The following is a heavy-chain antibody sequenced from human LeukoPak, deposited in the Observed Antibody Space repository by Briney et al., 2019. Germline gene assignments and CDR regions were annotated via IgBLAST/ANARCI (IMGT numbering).Heavy chain of an antibody. CDR3: ARDQYPQYGGYDY. Sequence: PSETLSLTCTVSGGSISSTIYYWGWIRQPPGKGLEWIGSIYYSGSTYYNPSLKSRVTISVDTSKNQFSLKLNSVTAADTALYYCARDQYPQYGGYDYWGQGTLVTVSS. J-gene: IGHJ4*02. CDR2: IYYSGST. V-gene: IGHV4-39*02. D-gene: IGHD5-12*01. CDR1: GGSISSTIYY.